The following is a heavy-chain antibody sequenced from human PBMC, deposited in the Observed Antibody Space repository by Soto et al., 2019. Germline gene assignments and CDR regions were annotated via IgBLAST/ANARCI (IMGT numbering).Heavy chain of an antibody. J-gene: IGHJ5*02. CDR2: IYYSGST. CDR1: GGSISSSSYY. Sequence: QLQLQESGPGLVKPSETLSLTCTVSGGSISSSSYYWGWIRQPPGKGLEWIGSIYYSGSTYYNPSLKSRVTISVDTSKNPFSLKLSSVTAADTAVYYCARKDYYGSGSYYPIGWFDPWGQGTLVTVSS. D-gene: IGHD3-10*01. V-gene: IGHV4-39*01. CDR3: ARKDYYGSGSYYPIGWFDP.